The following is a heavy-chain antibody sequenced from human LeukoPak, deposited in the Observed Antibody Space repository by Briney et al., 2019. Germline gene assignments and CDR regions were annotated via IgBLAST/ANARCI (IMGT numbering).Heavy chain of an antibody. CDR2: TSHDERQK. D-gene: IGHD1-26*01. Sequence: PGGSLRLSRAASGFTFSSNPMHWVRQAPGKGLEWVAVTSHDERQKFYADSVKGRFTISRVNSKNTLYLQMNSLRSEDTAVYYCAKDDFGGIDYWGQGTLVTVSS. CDR3: AKDDFGGIDY. V-gene: IGHV3-30*04. J-gene: IGHJ4*02. CDR1: GFTFSSNP.